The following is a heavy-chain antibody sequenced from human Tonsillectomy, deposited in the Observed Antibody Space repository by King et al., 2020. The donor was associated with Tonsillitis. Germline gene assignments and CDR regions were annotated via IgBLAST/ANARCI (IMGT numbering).Heavy chain of an antibody. CDR1: GFTFSSYA. V-gene: IGHV3-23*04. Sequence: VQLVESGGGLVQPGGSLRLSCAASGFTFSSYAMSWVRQAPGKGLEWVSAISGSGGSTYYADSVKGRFTISRDNSKNTLYLQMNSLRAEDTAVYYCANGVQEYYYDSSGPIPDAFDIWGQGTMVTVSS. J-gene: IGHJ3*02. CDR3: ANGVQEYYYDSSGPIPDAFDI. D-gene: IGHD3-22*01. CDR2: ISGSGGST.